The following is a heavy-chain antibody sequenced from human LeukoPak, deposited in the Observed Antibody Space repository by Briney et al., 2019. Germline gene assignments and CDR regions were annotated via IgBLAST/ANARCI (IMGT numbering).Heavy chain of an antibody. D-gene: IGHD3-22*01. CDR1: GFIFSSYS. V-gene: IGHV3-21*01. CDR3: ARGGVDYDSSGYWGRGYYYYYMDV. Sequence: GGSLRLSCAASGFIFSSYSMNWVRQAPGKGLEWVSSISSSSSYIYYADSVKGRFTISRDNAKNSLYLQMNSLRAEDTAVYYCARGGVDYDSSGYWGRGYYYYYMDVWGKGTTVTVSS. CDR2: ISSSSSYI. J-gene: IGHJ6*03.